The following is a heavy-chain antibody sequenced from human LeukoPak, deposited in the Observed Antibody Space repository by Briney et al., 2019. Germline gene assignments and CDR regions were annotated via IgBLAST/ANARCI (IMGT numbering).Heavy chain of an antibody. Sequence: GGSLRLSCAASGFTFSSYAMTWVRQPPGKGLEGVSSITGSTGSTYYADSVKGRFTISRDNSKNTLYLQMNSLKAEDTAVYYCAKRYSGSSGLYNFDYWGQGTLVTVSS. CDR2: ITGSTGST. CDR1: GFTFSSYA. J-gene: IGHJ4*02. V-gene: IGHV3-23*01. CDR3: AKRYSGSSGLYNFDY. D-gene: IGHD1-26*01.